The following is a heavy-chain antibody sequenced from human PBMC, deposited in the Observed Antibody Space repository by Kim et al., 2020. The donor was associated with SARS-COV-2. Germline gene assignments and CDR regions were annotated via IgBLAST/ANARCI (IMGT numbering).Heavy chain of an antibody. Sequence: YAQKFQGRVTMTEDTSTDTAYMELSSLRSEDTAVYYCATDLINYYGSGGYWGQGTLVTVSS. CDR3: ATDLINYYGSGGY. V-gene: IGHV1-24*01. J-gene: IGHJ4*02. D-gene: IGHD3-10*01.